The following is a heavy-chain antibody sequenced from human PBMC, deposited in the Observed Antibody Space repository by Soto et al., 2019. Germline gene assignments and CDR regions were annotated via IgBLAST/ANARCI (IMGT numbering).Heavy chain of an antibody. CDR2: RYYSGTT. V-gene: IGHV4-30-4*01. CDR3: ARGGYGTSGQIFIGWGPDC. CDR1: GVSITSGSYY. J-gene: IGHJ4*02. Sequence: HVQLQESGPGPVTPSQTLSLSCTVSGVSITSGSYYWTWVRQSPGQGLEWIGYRYYSGTTYYNPSLNRRATTSVDTSNNHFSLKLTSVTAADTAVYYCARGGYGTSGQIFIGWGPDCWGQGTLVTFSS. D-gene: IGHD5-18*01.